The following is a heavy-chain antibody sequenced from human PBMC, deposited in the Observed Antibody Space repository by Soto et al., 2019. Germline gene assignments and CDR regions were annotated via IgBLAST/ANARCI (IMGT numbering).Heavy chain of an antibody. CDR3: ARGVGSGSYYNQYNWFDP. V-gene: IGHV1-18*01. J-gene: IGHJ5*02. D-gene: IGHD3-10*01. Sequence: QVQLVQSGGEVKKPGASVKVSCKASGYTFTNYGISWVRQAPGQGLEWMGWINVYNGNTKYAQKVQGRVTMTTXTATXTXNMELRSLRSDDTAVYYCARGVGSGSYYNQYNWFDPWGQGTLVTVSS. CDR1: GYTFTNYG. CDR2: INVYNGNT.